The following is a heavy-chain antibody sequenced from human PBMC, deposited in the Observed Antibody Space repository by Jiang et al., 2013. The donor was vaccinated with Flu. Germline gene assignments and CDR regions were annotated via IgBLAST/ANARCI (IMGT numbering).Heavy chain of an antibody. D-gene: IGHD6-6*01. CDR3: ARRAIEQLGHYFDY. V-gene: IGHV3-66*02. CDR1: GFTVSSNY. Sequence: VQLVESGGGLVQPGGSLRLSCAASGFTVSSNYMSWVRQAPGKGLEWVSVIYSGGSTYYADSVKGRFTISRDNSKNTLYLQMNSLRAEDTAVYYCARRAIEQLGHYFDYWGQGTLVTVSS. CDR2: IYSGGST. J-gene: IGHJ4*02.